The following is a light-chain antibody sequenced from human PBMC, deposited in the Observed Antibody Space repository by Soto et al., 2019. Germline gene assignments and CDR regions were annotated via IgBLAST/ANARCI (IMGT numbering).Light chain of an antibody. J-gene: IGLJ2*01. CDR2: EVS. CDR3: SSYTTRSTPI. V-gene: IGLV2-14*01. Sequence: SALTQPASVSGSPGQSITISCTGTSSDVGGYDYVSWYQQHPGKAPKLMIYEVSHRPSGISNRFSGSKSGNTASLTISGLQAEDEADYYCSSYTTRSTPIFGGGTKLTVL. CDR1: SSDVGGYDY.